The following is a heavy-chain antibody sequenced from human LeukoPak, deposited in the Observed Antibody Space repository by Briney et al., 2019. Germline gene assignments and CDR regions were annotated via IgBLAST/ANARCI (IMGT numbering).Heavy chain of an antibody. CDR1: GFTVSSNF. CDR3: ATPTEYYYDSSGYGY. V-gene: IGHV3-53*05. D-gene: IGHD3-22*01. J-gene: IGHJ4*02. Sequence: PGGSLRLSCAASGFTVSSNFMSWVRQAPGKGLEWVSVIYSGGSTYYADSVKGRFTISRDNSKNTLYLQMNSLRSEDTAVYYCATPTEYYYDSSGYGYWGQGTLVTVSS. CDR2: IYSGGST.